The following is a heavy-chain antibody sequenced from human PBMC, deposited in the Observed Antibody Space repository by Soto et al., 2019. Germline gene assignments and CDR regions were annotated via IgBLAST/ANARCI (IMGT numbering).Heavy chain of an antibody. CDR2: IYPGDSDT. CDR1: GYSFTSYW. CDR3: ARHLGDSGHDYAWRY. J-gene: IGHJ4*02. V-gene: IGHV5-51*01. Sequence: GESLKISCKGSGYSFTSYWIGWVRQMPGKGLEWMGIIYPGDSDTRYSLSFQGQVTISADKSTSTAYLQWSSLKASDTAMYYCARHLGDSGHDYAWRYWGQGTQVTVSS. D-gene: IGHD5-12*01.